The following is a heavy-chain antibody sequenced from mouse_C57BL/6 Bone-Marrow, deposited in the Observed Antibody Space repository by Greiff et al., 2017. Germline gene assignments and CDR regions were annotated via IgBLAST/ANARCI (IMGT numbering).Heavy chain of an antibody. Sequence: VQLQQPGAELVRPGASVKLSCTASGFNIKDDYMHWVKQRPEQGLEWIGWIDPENGDTEYASKFQGKATITADTSSNTAYLQLSSLTSEDTAVYYCTTTAHYFDYWGQGTTLTVSS. J-gene: IGHJ2*01. CDR2: IDPENGDT. V-gene: IGHV14-4*01. D-gene: IGHD1-2*01. CDR1: GFNIKDDY. CDR3: TTTAHYFDY.